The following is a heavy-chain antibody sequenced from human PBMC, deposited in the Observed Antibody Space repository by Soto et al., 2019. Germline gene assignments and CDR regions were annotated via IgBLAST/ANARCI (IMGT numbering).Heavy chain of an antibody. CDR1: GYTFTGYY. D-gene: IGHD2-2*01. Sequence: ASVKGSCKASGYTFTGYYMHWVRQAPGQGLEWMGWINPNSGGTNYAQKFQGRVTMTRDTSISTAYMELSRLRSDDTAVYYCARALYCSSTSCRIGFFDYWGQGTLVTVSS. CDR2: INPNSGGT. V-gene: IGHV1-2*02. CDR3: ARALYCSSTSCRIGFFDY. J-gene: IGHJ4*02.